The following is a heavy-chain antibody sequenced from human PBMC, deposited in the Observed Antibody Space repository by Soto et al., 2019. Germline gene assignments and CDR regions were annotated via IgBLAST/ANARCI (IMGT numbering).Heavy chain of an antibody. CDR1: GYNFINYW. D-gene: IGHD6-19*01. V-gene: IGHV5-51*01. J-gene: IGHJ5*01. CDR3: ARPVDTSGWYDY. CDR2: IYPADSDT. Sequence: PGESLKISCKGSGYNFINYWIGWVRQLPGKGPELMGIIYPADSDTRYSTSFRGQVTISADKSISTAYLQWSSLKATETAMYYCARPVDTSGWYDYWGHGTLVTVSS.